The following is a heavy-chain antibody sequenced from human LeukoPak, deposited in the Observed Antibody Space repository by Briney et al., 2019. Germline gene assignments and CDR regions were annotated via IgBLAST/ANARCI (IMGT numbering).Heavy chain of an antibody. J-gene: IGHJ4*02. V-gene: IGHV1-69*05. D-gene: IGHD2-15*01. CDR3: AGQKLGYCSGGSCPLLGY. Sequence: SVKVSCKASGGTFSSYAISWVRQAPGQGLEWMGRIIPIFGTANYAQKFQGRVTITTDESTSTAYMEPSSLRSEDTAVYYCAGQKLGYCSGGSCPLLGYWGQGTLVTVSS. CDR1: GGTFSSYA. CDR2: IIPIFGTA.